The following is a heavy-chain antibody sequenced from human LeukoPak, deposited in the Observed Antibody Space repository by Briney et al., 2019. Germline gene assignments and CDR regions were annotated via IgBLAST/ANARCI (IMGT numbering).Heavy chain of an antibody. Sequence: ASETLSLTCTVSGGSISSYYWSWIRQPPGKGLEWIGYIYYSGSTNYNPSLKSRVTISVDTSKNQFSLKLSSVTAADTAVYYCARDLLRSGCSSTSCYVGMDVWGQGTTVTVSS. V-gene: IGHV4-59*01. D-gene: IGHD2-2*01. CDR1: GGSISSYY. J-gene: IGHJ6*02. CDR3: ARDLLRSGCSSTSCYVGMDV. CDR2: IYYSGST.